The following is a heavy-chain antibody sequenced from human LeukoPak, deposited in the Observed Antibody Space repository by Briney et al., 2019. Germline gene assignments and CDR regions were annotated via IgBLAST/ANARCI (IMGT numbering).Heavy chain of an antibody. J-gene: IGHJ6*03. Sequence: ASVKVSCKASGYTFTSYDINWVRQATGQGLEWMGWISAYNGNTNYAQKLQGRVTMTTDTSTSTAYMELRSLRSDDTAVYYCARGTLGYCSGGSCYEYYYYMDVWGKGTTVTISS. CDR3: ARGTLGYCSGGSCYEYYYYMDV. CDR1: GYTFTSYD. CDR2: ISAYNGNT. D-gene: IGHD2-15*01. V-gene: IGHV1-18*01.